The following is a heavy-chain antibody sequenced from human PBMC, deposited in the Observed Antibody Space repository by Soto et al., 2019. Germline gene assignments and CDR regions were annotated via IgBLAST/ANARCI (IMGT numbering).Heavy chain of an antibody. V-gene: IGHV1-3*04. CDR2: INTGSGHT. CDR1: GYTFTTYG. D-gene: IGHD3-22*01. J-gene: IGHJ4*02. Sequence: ASVKVSCKASGYTFTTYGLHWVSQAPGLRLEWMGWINTGSGHTKYSQNFQGSVTITRNTSASTAYMELSSLRSEDTAAYYCATYDSRGYYSNWGQGTLVTVSS. CDR3: ATYDSRGYYSN.